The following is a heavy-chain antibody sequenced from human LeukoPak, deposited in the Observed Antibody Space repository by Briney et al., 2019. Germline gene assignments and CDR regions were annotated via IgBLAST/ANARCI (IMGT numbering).Heavy chain of an antibody. CDR3: ARVRITGTTGRFDY. D-gene: IGHD1-20*01. V-gene: IGHV4-34*01. CDR1: GGSFSGYY. J-gene: IGHJ4*02. CDR2: INHSGST. Sequence: PSETLSLTCAVYGGSFSGYYWSWIRKPPGKGLEWIGEINHSGSTNYSPSLKSRVTISVDTSKNQFSLKLSSVTAADTAVYYCARVRITGTTGRFDYWGQGTLVTVSS.